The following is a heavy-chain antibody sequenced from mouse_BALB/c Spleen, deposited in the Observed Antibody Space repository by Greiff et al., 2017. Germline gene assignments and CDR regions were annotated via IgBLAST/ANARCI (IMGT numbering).Heavy chain of an antibody. D-gene: IGHD4-1*01. J-gene: IGHJ4*01. CDR2: IWWNDDK. CDR3: ARITNWGYAMDY. CDR1: GFSLSTSGMS. V-gene: IGHV8-8*01. Sequence: QVTLKESGPGILQPSQTLSLTCSFSGFSLSTSGMSVGWIRQPSGKGLEWLAHIWWNDDKYYNPALKSRLTISKDTSNNQVFLKIASVVTADTATYYCARITNWGYAMDYWGQGTSVTVSS.